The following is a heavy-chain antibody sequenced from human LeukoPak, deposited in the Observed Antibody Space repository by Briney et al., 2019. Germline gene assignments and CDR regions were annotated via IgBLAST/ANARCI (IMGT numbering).Heavy chain of an antibody. CDR2: ISYDGSNK. J-gene: IGHJ4*02. V-gene: IGHV3-30-3*01. CDR1: GFTFSSYA. D-gene: IGHD3-9*01. CDR3: ARAYTYLVKLDY. Sequence: GGSLRLSCAASGFTFSSYAMHWVRQAPGKGLEWVAVISYDGSNKYYADSVKGRFTISRDNSKNTLYQQMNSLRAEDTAVYYCARAYTYLVKLDYWGQGTLVTVSS.